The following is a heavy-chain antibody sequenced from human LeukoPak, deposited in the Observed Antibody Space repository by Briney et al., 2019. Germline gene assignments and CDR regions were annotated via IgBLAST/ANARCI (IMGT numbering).Heavy chain of an antibody. CDR1: GFTFSSYW. Sequence: PGGSLRLSCAASGFTFSSYWMHWVRHAPGKGLVWVSRINSDGSSTSYADSVKGRFTISRDNAKNTLYLQMNSLRAEDTAVYYCARGYCSGGSCYKGDYFDYWGQGTLVTVSS. D-gene: IGHD2-15*01. V-gene: IGHV3-74*01. CDR2: INSDGSST. J-gene: IGHJ4*02. CDR3: ARGYCSGGSCYKGDYFDY.